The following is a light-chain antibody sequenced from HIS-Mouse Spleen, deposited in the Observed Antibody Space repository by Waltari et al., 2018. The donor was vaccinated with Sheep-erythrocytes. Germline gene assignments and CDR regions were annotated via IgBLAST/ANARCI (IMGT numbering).Light chain of an antibody. CDR3: QQLNSYLTWT. CDR1: QGISSY. CDR2: AAS. V-gene: IGKV1-9*01. Sequence: DIQLTQSPSCLSASVGDRVTITCRASQGISSYLAWYQQKPGKAPKLLIYAASTLQSGVPSRFSGSGSGTEFTLTISSLQPEDFATYYCQQLNSYLTWTFGQGTKVEIK. J-gene: IGKJ1*01.